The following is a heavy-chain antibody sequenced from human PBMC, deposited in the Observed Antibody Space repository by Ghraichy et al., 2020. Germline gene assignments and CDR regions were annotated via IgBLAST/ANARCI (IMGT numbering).Heavy chain of an antibody. CDR2: IYYSGST. J-gene: IGHJ4*02. V-gene: IGHV4-39*07. CDR1: GGSISSSSYY. D-gene: IGHD3-10*01. CDR3: ARDGEDTGDY. Sequence: SETLSLTCTVSGGSISSSSYYWGWIRQPPGKGLEWIGSIYYSGSTYYNPSLKSRVTISVDTSKNQFSLKLSSVTAADTAVYYCARDGEDTGDYWGQGTLVTVSS.